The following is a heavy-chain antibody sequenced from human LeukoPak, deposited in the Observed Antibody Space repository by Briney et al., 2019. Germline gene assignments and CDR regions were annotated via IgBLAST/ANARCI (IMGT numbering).Heavy chain of an antibody. D-gene: IGHD2-15*01. Sequence: SETLSLTCAVYGGSFSGYYWSWIRQPPGKGLEWIGVINHSGSTNYNPSLKSRVTISVDTSKNQFSLKLSSVTAADTAVYYCARGLYCSGGSCYSRGSYYYYMDVWGKGTTVTVSS. CDR1: GGSFSGYY. CDR2: INHSGST. J-gene: IGHJ6*03. CDR3: ARGLYCSGGSCYSRGSYYYYMDV. V-gene: IGHV4-34*01.